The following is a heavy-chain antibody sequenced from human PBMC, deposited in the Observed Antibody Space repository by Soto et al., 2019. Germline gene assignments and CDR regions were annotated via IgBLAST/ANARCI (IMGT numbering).Heavy chain of an antibody. J-gene: IGHJ5*02. D-gene: IGHD6-13*01. CDR1: GGSISSGNYY. Sequence: QVQLQESGPGLVKPSQTLSLTCTVSGGSISSGNYYWSWIRQHPGKGLEWIGYIYYSGSTSYNPSIKRRVTIPVDTSKNLFSLKLSSVTAADTAVYYCARVFSDSSSFFDPWGQGTLVTVSS. CDR2: IYYSGST. CDR3: ARVFSDSSSFFDP. V-gene: IGHV4-31*03.